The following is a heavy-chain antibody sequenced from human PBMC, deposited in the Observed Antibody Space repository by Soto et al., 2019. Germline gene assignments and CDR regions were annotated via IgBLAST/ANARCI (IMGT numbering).Heavy chain of an antibody. V-gene: IGHV3-64*01. CDR1: GFTFSSYA. D-gene: IGHD4-17*01. CDR3: ARDRYGDFVRGYFDY. Sequence: GGSLRLSCAASGFTFSSYAMHWVRQAPGKGLEYVSAISSNGGSTYYANSVKGRFTISRDNSKNTLYLQMGSLRAEDMAVYYCARDRYGDFVRGYFDYWGQGTLVTVSS. CDR2: ISSNGGST. J-gene: IGHJ4*02.